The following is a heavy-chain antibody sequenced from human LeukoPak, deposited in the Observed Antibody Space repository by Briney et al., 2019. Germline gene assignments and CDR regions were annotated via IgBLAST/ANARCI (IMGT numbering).Heavy chain of an antibody. CDR2: IDPSDSYT. CDR3: ARRNDWKYAFQI. Sequence: GESLKISCKGSGSSFTGYWINWVRQMPGKGLEWMGMIDPSDSYTSYSPSFQGHVTISADKSISTAYLQWSSLKASDTAMYYCARRNDWKYAFQIWGQGTMVTVSS. J-gene: IGHJ3*02. CDR1: GSSFTGYW. D-gene: IGHD1-1*01. V-gene: IGHV5-10-1*01.